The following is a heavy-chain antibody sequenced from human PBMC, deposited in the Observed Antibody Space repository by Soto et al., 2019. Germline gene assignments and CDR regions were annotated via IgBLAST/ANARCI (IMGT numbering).Heavy chain of an antibody. CDR2: ISGSGGST. J-gene: IGHJ4*02. D-gene: IGHD2-2*01. CDR1: GFSFSSFA. Sequence: EVKLLESGGGLIQPGGSLRLSCAASGFSFSSFAMSWVRQAPGKGLEWVSAISGSGGSTYYAEPVKGRFTISRDISKNPLFLQMNSLRAEDTAVYYCAKDVAVIVPAAVKGEFDYWGQGTLVTVSS. CDR3: AKDVAVIVPAAVKGEFDY. V-gene: IGHV3-23*01.